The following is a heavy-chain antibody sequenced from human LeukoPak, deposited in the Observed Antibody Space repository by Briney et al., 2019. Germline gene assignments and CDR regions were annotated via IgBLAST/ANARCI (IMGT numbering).Heavy chain of an antibody. J-gene: IGHJ5*02. V-gene: IGHV4-59*08. D-gene: IGHD1-26*01. Sequence: SETLSLTCTVSGGSISSYYWSWIRQPPGKGLEWIGYIYYSGSTNYNPSLKSRVTISVDTSKNQFSLKLSSVTAADTAVYYCARGGINWFDPWGQGTLVTVFS. CDR3: ARGGINWFDP. CDR1: GGSISSYY. CDR2: IYYSGST.